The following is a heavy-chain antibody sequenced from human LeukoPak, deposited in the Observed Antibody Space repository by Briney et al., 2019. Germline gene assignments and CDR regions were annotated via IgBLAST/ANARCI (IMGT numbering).Heavy chain of an antibody. J-gene: IGHJ4*02. CDR3: ASQIVVVPAAIRRSFDY. D-gene: IGHD2-2*02. CDR1: GYTFTSYY. Sequence: GASVTVSCTASGYTFTSYYMHWVRQAPGQGLEWMGIINPSGGSTSYAQKFQGRVTMTRDTSTSTVYMELSSLRSEDTAVYYCASQIVVVPAAIRRSFDYWGQGTLVTVSS. V-gene: IGHV1-46*01. CDR2: INPSGGST.